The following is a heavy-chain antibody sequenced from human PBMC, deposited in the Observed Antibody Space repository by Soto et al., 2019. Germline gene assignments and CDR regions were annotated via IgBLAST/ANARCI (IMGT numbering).Heavy chain of an antibody. Sequence: EVQLVESGGGLVQPGGSLRLSCAASGFTFSSYWMHWVRQAPGKGLVWVSRINSDGSSSSYADSVKGRFTISRDNAKNTLYLQMNSLRAEDTAVYYCARDRGGSYHLGYFDYWGQGTLVTVSS. CDR3: ARDRGGSYHLGYFDY. D-gene: IGHD1-26*01. J-gene: IGHJ4*02. CDR2: INSDGSSS. V-gene: IGHV3-74*01. CDR1: GFTFSSYW.